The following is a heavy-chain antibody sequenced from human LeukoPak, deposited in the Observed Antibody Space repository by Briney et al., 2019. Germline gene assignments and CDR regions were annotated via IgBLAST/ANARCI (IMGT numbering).Heavy chain of an antibody. CDR3: TTVTLRPVGL. J-gene: IGHJ4*02. V-gene: IGHV3-15*05. Sequence: PGGSLRLSCAASGFSFTNAWMSWVRQAPGKGLEWVGRIKSKTDGWTIDYAAPVKGRFTISRDDSKNTLFLQMNSLKIEDTAVYYCTTVTLRPVGLWGQGTLVTVSS. CDR2: IKSKTDGWTI. D-gene: IGHD3-10*01. CDR1: GFSFTNAW.